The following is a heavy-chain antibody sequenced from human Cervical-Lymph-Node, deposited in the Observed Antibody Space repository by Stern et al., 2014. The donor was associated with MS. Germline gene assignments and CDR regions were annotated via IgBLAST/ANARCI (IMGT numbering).Heavy chain of an antibody. Sequence: QDQLVQSGAEVKKPGSSVKVSCKASGGTFSSYAVNWVRQAPGQGLEWMGGIIPIFGRANYAQKFQGRVTITADESTNTAYMELSSLRSEDTAVYFCARSSTRGFDYWGQGTLVTVSS. V-gene: IGHV1-69*12. CDR3: ARSSTRGFDY. CDR2: IIPIFGRA. J-gene: IGHJ4*02. D-gene: IGHD2/OR15-2a*01. CDR1: GGTFSSYA.